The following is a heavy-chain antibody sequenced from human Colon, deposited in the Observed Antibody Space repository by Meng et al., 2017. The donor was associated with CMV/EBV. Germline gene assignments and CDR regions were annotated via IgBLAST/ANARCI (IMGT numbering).Heavy chain of an antibody. V-gene: IGHV2-5*01. CDR3: THRGTYRSGQTGLDY. CDR1: GFSLSTSGAG. J-gene: IGHJ4*02. Sequence: SGPTLVKPTQTLTLTCTFSGFSLSTSGAGVGWIRQTPGKALEWLALIYWNDDKSYSPSLKSRLTITKDTSKNQVVLTMSNLDPVDTATYYCTHRGTYRSGQTGLDYWGQGTLVTVSS. CDR2: IYWNDDK. D-gene: IGHD1-14*01.